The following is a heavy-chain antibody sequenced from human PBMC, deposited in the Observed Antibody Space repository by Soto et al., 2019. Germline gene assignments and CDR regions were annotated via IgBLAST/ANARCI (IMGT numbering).Heavy chain of an antibody. CDR3: ATDSGYSGYDLGAY. V-gene: IGHV1-8*01. D-gene: IGHD5-12*01. J-gene: IGHJ4*02. Sequence: ASVKVSCKASGYTFTCYDINWVRQATGQGLEWMGWMNPNSGNTGYAQKFQGRVTMTRNTSISTAYMELSSLRSEDTAVYYCATDSGYSGYDLGAYWGQGTLVTVSS. CDR1: GYTFTCYD. CDR2: MNPNSGNT.